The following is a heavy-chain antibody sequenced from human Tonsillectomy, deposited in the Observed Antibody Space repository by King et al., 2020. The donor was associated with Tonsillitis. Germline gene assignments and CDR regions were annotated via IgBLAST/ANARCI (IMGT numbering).Heavy chain of an antibody. CDR3: ARDPSSAVAVTGYKGALDY. CDR1: GFTFSSFA. J-gene: IGHJ4*02. Sequence: VQLVESGGGVVQPGRSLRLSCAASGFTFSSFAMHWVRQAPGKGLEWVAVMSYDGSDKYYANSVKGRFTISRDNFKNTLYLQMNSLRGEDTAVYYCARDPSSAVAVTGYKGALDYWGQGTLVTVSS. D-gene: IGHD3-9*01. V-gene: IGHV3-30*04. CDR2: MSYDGSDK.